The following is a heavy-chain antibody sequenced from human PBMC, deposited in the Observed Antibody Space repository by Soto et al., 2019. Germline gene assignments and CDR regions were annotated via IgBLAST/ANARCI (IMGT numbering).Heavy chain of an antibody. CDR3: ARTYYDILTGYYTFDY. CDR1: GFSLSTSGVG. J-gene: IGHJ4*02. CDR2: IYWDADK. V-gene: IGHV2-5*02. D-gene: IGHD3-9*01. Sequence: QITLKESGPTLVKPTQTLTLTCTFSGFSLSTSGVGVGWIRQPPGKALEWLALIYWDADKRYSPSLKSRLTNPQDTSKNQVVLTMTNMDPVDTATYYCARTYYDILTGYYTFDYWVQGTLVTVSS.